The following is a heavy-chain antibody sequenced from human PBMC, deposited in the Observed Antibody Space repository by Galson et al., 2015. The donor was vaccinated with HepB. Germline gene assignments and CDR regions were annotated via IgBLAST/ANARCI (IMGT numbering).Heavy chain of an antibody. CDR1: GYTFTSYG. V-gene: IGHV1-18*01. CDR2: ISAYNGNT. CDR3: ARVVAAAGKWGHYYYYMDV. J-gene: IGHJ6*03. Sequence: SVKVSCKASGYTFTSYGISWVRQAPGQGLEWMGWISAYNGNTNYAQKLQGRVTMTTDTSTSTAYMELRSLRSDDTAVYYCARVVAAAGKWGHYYYYMDVWGKGTTVTVSS. D-gene: IGHD6-13*01.